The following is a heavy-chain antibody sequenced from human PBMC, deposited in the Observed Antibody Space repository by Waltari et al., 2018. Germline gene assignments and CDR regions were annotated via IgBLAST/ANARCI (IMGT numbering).Heavy chain of an antibody. Sequence: QVQWVQSGAELKKPGASVKVSCKVSGYTLSELSMHWVRPAPGQGLEWMGGFHPEAVETIHAQDFQGRVTMTEDTSTDTAYMELSSLRPEDTAVYYCARDLLLRYFDWLSAPYGMDVWGQGTTVTVSS. CDR2: FHPEAVET. V-gene: IGHV1-24*01. CDR3: ARDLLLRYFDWLSAPYGMDV. CDR1: GYTLSELS. J-gene: IGHJ6*02. D-gene: IGHD3-9*01.